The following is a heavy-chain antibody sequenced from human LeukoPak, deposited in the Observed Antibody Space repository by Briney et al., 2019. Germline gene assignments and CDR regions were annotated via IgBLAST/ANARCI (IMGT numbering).Heavy chain of an antibody. CDR2: MFYSGST. J-gene: IGHJ3*01. D-gene: IGHD2-15*01. V-gene: IGHV4-39*01. CDR3: AVAGVSHYVRSGLYASDF. CDR1: GGSVSSSSYF. Sequence: SETRSLTCTVSGGSVSSSSYFWGWIRQPPGKGLEWIGTMFYSGSTHYCPSLKSRVTISVDTSKNQFFLKLNSVTAADTAVYYCAVAGVSHYVRSGLYASDFCGQGTTVTVSS.